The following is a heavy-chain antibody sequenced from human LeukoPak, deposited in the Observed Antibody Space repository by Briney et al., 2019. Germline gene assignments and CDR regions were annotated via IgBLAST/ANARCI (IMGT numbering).Heavy chain of an antibody. Sequence: ASVTVSCKASGYTFTSYYMHWVRQAPGQGLEWMGIINPSGGSTSYAQKFQGRVTMTRDTSTSTVYMELSSLRSEDTAVYYCARDGESVAAAGTSHWFDPWGQGTLVTVSS. D-gene: IGHD6-13*01. J-gene: IGHJ5*02. CDR2: INPSGGST. CDR3: ARDGESVAAAGTSHWFDP. CDR1: GYTFTSYY. V-gene: IGHV1-46*01.